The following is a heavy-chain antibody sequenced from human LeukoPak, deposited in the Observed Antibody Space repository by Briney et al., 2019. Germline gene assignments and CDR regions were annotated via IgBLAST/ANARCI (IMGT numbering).Heavy chain of an antibody. Sequence: SETLSLTCAVYGGSFSGYYWSWIRQPPGKGLEWIGEINHSGSTNYNPSLKSRVTISVDTSKNQFSLKPSSVTAADTAVYYCARDGHIAAAGYNWFDPWGQGTLVTVSS. J-gene: IGHJ5*02. CDR3: ARDGHIAAAGYNWFDP. CDR1: GGSFSGYY. CDR2: INHSGST. D-gene: IGHD6-13*01. V-gene: IGHV4-34*01.